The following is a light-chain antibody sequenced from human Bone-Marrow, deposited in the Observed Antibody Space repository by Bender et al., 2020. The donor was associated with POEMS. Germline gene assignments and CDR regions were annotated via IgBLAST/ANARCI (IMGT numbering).Light chain of an antibody. CDR2: EGY. CDR1: SSDVGGYNY. CDR3: CSYARSSVV. J-gene: IGLJ2*01. V-gene: IGLV2-23*01. Sequence: QSALTQPPSASGSPGQSVTISCTGTSSDVGGYNYVSWYQQHPGKAPKLIIYEGYKRPSGISTRFSGSESDNTASLTISGLQADDEADYYCCSYARSSVVFGGGTKLTVL.